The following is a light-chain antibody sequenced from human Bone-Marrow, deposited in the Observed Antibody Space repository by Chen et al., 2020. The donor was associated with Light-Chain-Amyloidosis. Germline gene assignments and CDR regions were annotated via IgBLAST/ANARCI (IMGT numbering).Light chain of an antibody. CDR2: SAS. Sequence: DIQMTQSPSSLSASVGDRVTIACRASQTISTYLNWYQQKPGEAPKLLIYSASSLQSGFPSRFSGSGPETDFTLTISSLHPEDFATYFCQQTYSNFKTFGQGTKVEMK. CDR1: QTISTY. V-gene: IGKV1-39*01. J-gene: IGKJ1*01. CDR3: QQTYSNFKT.